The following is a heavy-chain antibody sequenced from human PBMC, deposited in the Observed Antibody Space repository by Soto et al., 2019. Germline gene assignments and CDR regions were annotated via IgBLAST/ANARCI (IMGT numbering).Heavy chain of an antibody. CDR3: AIYFYCTGDCYHGCWFEP. J-gene: IGHJ5*02. D-gene: IGHD2-21*02. V-gene: IGHV1-69*12. CDR2: SIPISGVP. CDR1: GDIFTKYT. Sequence: QVQLVQSGAEMRKPGSSVKVSCTASGDIFTKYTISWVRQAPGQGLEWMGGSIPISGVPNYAQKFRGRVTIIAEEFISTVYLVLRRFISDATGLYYFAIYFYCTGDCYHGCWFEPWGQGTLVTVSS.